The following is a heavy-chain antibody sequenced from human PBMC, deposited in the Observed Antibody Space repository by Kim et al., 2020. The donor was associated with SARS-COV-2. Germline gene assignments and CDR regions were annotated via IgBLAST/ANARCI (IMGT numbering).Heavy chain of an antibody. CDR1: GFTFSDYS. CDR2: IRQGGNGR. V-gene: IGHV3-7*03. CDR3: AREGGGGFEY. J-gene: IGHJ4*02. Sequence: GGSLRLSCAASGFTFSDYSMSWVRQAPGRGLEWVSNIRQGGNGRYYMDSVKGRFTISRDNAKNSQFLQMNSLRGEDTAIYYCAREGGGGFEYWGQGT. D-gene: IGHD2-15*01.